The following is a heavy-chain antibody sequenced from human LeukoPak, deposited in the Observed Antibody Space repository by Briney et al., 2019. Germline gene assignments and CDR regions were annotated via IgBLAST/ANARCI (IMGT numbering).Heavy chain of an antibody. CDR3: ARDLGMDGFDY. V-gene: IGHV3-74*01. CDR2: IASDGSST. Sequence: PGGSLRLSCAASGFTFSSYWMNWVRQAPGKGLVWVSRIASDGSSTTYADSVKGRFSISRDNAKNSLYLQMNSLRAEDTAVYYCARDLGMDGFDYWGQGTLVTVSS. CDR1: GFTFSSYW. J-gene: IGHJ4*02. D-gene: IGHD1-26*01.